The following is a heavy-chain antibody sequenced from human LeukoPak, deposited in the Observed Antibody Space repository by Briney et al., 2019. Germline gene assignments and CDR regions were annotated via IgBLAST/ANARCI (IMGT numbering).Heavy chain of an antibody. D-gene: IGHD3-22*01. CDR2: IYYSGST. CDR3: ARGIYDSSGYYSYFDY. Sequence: SQTLSLTCTVSGGSISSGGYYWSWIRQHPGKGLEWIGYIYYSGSTYYNPSLKSRVTISVDTSKNQFSLKLSSVTAADTAVYYCARGIYDSSGYYSYFDYWGQGTLVTVSS. V-gene: IGHV4-31*03. J-gene: IGHJ4*02. CDR1: GGSISSGGYY.